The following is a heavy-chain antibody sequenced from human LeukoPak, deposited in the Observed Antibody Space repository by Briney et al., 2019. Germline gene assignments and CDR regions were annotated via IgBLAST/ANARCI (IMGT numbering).Heavy chain of an antibody. J-gene: IGHJ4*02. CDR1: GYTFTDYY. CDR3: ATTYYYDSSGYYPFPLGDY. Sequence: ASVKISCKVSGYTFTDYYMPSVPQAPRQQLEWMGLVDPEDGETIYAKIFQSRVTITSDTSTDTAYVELSSLRSEDTAVYYCATTYYYDSSGYYPFPLGDYWGQGTLVTVSS. CDR2: VDPEDGET. D-gene: IGHD3-22*01. V-gene: IGHV1-69-2*01.